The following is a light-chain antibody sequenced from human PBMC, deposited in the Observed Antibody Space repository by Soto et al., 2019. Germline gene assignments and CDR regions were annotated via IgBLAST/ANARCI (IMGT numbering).Light chain of an antibody. CDR1: ISNIGGNT. CDR2: RDD. V-gene: IGLV1-44*01. Sequence: QPVLTQVPSTSGTPGQRVTISCSGTISNIGGNTVNWYQQVPGTAPKLLIYRDDQRPSGVPDRFSGSKSATSASLAISGLQSEDEADYYCAAWDDGLKGWLFGGGTQLTVL. J-gene: IGLJ2*01. CDR3: AAWDDGLKGWL.